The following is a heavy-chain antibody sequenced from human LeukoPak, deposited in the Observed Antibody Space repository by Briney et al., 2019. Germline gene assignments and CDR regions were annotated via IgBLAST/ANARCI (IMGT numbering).Heavy chain of an antibody. CDR1: GFTFSSFA. CDR3: ARDLNYFDY. Sequence: GGSLRLSCAASGFTFSSFAMIWVRQAPGKGLEWVSVIGSDSGGIVYADSVKGRFTISRDNSKNTLYLQMNSLRAEDTAMYYCARDLNYFDYWGQGALVTVSS. CDR2: IGSDSGGI. J-gene: IGHJ4*02. V-gene: IGHV3-23*01.